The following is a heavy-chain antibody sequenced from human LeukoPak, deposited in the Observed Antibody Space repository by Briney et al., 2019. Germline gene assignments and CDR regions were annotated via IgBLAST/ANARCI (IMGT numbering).Heavy chain of an antibody. CDR3: ARLLYSSGWYSAFDI. CDR2: IYYSGTT. V-gene: IGHV4-39*01. Sequence: PSETLSLTCTVSGGSISSGNYYWGWIRQPPGTGLEWIGSIYYSGTTYYNPSLKSRVTISVDTSKNQFSLRLSSVTAADTAVYYCARLLYSSGWYSAFDIWGQGTMVTVSS. J-gene: IGHJ3*02. CDR1: GGSISSGNYY. D-gene: IGHD6-19*01.